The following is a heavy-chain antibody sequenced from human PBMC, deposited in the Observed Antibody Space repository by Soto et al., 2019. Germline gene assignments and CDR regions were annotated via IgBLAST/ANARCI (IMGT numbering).Heavy chain of an antibody. CDR2: ISSSSSTI. D-gene: IGHD3-22*01. CDR3: ARDYYDSSGAISPFQH. Sequence: PGGSLRLSCAASGFTFSSYSMNWVRQAPGKGLEWVSYISSSSSTIYYADSVKGRFTISRDNAKNSLYLQMNSLRDEDTAVYYCARDYYDSSGAISPFQHWGQGTLVTVSS. V-gene: IGHV3-48*02. J-gene: IGHJ1*01. CDR1: GFTFSSYS.